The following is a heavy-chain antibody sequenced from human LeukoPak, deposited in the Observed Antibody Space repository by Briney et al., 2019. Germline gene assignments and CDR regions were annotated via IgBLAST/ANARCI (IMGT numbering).Heavy chain of an antibody. V-gene: IGHV3-30*03. J-gene: IGHJ3*02. CDR3: ASPSGSYPRGAFDI. Sequence: GRSLRLSCAASGFTFSSYGMHWVRQAPGKGLEWVAVISYDGSNKYYADSVKGRFTISRDNSKNTLYLQMNSLRAEDTAVYYCASPSGSYPRGAFDIWGQGTMVTVSS. D-gene: IGHD1-26*01. CDR2: ISYDGSNK. CDR1: GFTFSSYG.